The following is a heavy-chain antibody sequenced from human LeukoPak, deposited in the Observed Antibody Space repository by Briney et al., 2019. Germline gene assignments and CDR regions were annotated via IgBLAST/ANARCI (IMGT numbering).Heavy chain of an antibody. CDR3: ARVPYQLLFGYYYYYGMDV. V-gene: IGHV1-8*01. D-gene: IGHD2-2*01. Sequence: ASVKVSCKASGYTFTSYDISWVRQATGQGLEWMGWMNPNSGNTGYAQKFQGRVTMTRNTSISTAYMELSSLRSEDTAVYYCARVPYQLLFGYYYYYGMDVWGQGTTVTVSS. CDR1: GYTFTSYD. J-gene: IGHJ6*02. CDR2: MNPNSGNT.